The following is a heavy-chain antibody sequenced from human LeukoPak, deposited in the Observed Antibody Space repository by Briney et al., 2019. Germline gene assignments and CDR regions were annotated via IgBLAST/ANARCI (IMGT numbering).Heavy chain of an antibody. D-gene: IGHD2-15*01. CDR1: GYTFTSYD. Sequence: GASVKVSCKASGYTFTSYDINWVRQATGQGLEWMGWMNPNSGNTGYAQKFQGRVTMARNTSISTAYMELSSLRSEDTAVYYCARDAGSGGFGGRIWFDPWGQGTLVTVSS. CDR2: MNPNSGNT. V-gene: IGHV1-8*01. J-gene: IGHJ5*02. CDR3: ARDAGSGGFGGRIWFDP.